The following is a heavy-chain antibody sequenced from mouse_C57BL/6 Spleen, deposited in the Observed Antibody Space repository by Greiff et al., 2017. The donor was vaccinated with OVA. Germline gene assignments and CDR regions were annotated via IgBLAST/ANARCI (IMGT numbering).Heavy chain of an antibody. Sequence: DVQLQESGGGLVQPGGSMKLSCVASGFTFSNYWMNWVRQSPEKGLEWVAQIRLKSDNYATHYAESVKGRFTISRDDSKSSVYLQMNNLRAEDTGIYYCTTGPYFDYWGQGTTLTVSS. D-gene: IGHD4-1*01. V-gene: IGHV6-3*01. CDR3: TTGPYFDY. CDR2: IRLKSDNYAT. J-gene: IGHJ2*01. CDR1: GFTFSNYW.